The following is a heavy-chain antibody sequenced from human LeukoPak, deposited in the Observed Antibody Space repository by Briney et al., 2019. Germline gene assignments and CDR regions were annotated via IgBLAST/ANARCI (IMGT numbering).Heavy chain of an antibody. CDR1: GFTFSSYA. D-gene: IGHD3-22*01. CDR3: ARDSSPWYYYDRSGSNGFDP. J-gene: IGHJ5*02. CDR2: IAYDGGNK. V-gene: IGHV3-30-3*01. Sequence: GRSLRVSCAASGFTFSSYAIHWVRQAPGKGLEWVAVIAYDGGNKYYADSVKGRFTISRDNSKNTLFLQMNSLRAEDTAVYYCARDSSPWYYYDRSGSNGFDPWGQGTLVTVSS.